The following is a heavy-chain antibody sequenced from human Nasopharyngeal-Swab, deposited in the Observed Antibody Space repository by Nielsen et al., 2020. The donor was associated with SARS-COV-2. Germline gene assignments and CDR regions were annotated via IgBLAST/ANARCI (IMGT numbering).Heavy chain of an antibody. CDR3: ARDIVVVPAALSQYYFDY. Sequence: SETLSLTCTVSGYSISSGYYWGWIRQPPGKGLEWIGSIYHSGSTYYNPSLKSRVTISVDTSKNHFSLKLSSVTAADTAVYYCARDIVVVPAALSQYYFDYWGQGTLVTVSS. CDR2: IYHSGST. D-gene: IGHD2-2*01. CDR1: GYSISSGYY. J-gene: IGHJ4*02. V-gene: IGHV4-38-2*02.